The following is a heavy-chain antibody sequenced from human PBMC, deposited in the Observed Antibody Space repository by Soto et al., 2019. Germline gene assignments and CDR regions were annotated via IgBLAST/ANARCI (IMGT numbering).Heavy chain of an antibody. CDR1: GYTLTSYG. CDR2: ISAYNGNT. Sequence: ASVKVSCKASGYTLTSYGMSCVRQAPGQGLEWMGWISAYNGNTNYAQKLQGRVTMTTDTSTSTAYMELRSLRSDDTAVYYCARQRDYYDSSGYSNMDVWGQGTTVTVSS. V-gene: IGHV1-18*04. D-gene: IGHD3-22*01. J-gene: IGHJ6*02. CDR3: ARQRDYYDSSGYSNMDV.